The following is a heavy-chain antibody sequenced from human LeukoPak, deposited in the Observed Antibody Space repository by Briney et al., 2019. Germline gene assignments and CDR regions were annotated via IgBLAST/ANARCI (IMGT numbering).Heavy chain of an antibody. CDR3: ARLLYYYDSSGYYSFDAFDI. D-gene: IGHD3-22*01. Sequence: GGSLRLSCAASGFTFSNFGMNWVRQAPGKGLEWVSYISSSSSTIYYADSVKGRFTISRDNAKNSLYLQMNSLRAEDTAVYYCARLLYYYDSSGYYSFDAFDIWGQGTMVTVSS. J-gene: IGHJ3*02. CDR2: ISSSSSTI. V-gene: IGHV3-48*01. CDR1: GFTFSNFG.